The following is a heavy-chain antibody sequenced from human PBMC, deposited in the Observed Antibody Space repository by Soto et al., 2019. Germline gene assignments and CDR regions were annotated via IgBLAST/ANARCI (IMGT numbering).Heavy chain of an antibody. D-gene: IGHD3-16*02. CDR1: GGSISSYY. CDR2: IYYSGST. Sequence: PSETLSLTCTVSGGSISSYYWSWIRQPPGKGLEWIGYIYYSGSTNYNPSLKSRVTISVDTSKNQFSLKLSSVTAADTAVYYCARSSAGVFGIIIEGSNWLAPWGQGSLVTVSS. CDR3: ARSSAGVFGIIIEGSNWLAP. V-gene: IGHV4-59*01. J-gene: IGHJ5*02.